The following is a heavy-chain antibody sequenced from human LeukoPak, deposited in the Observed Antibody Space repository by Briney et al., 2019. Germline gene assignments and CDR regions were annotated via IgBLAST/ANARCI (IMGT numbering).Heavy chain of an antibody. CDR3: ARLDDYGGNFLFDY. CDR2: ISSSGST. D-gene: IGHD4-23*01. J-gene: IGHJ4*02. Sequence: PSETLSLTCTVSGDSISSGDYYWSWIRQPAGKGLEWIGRISSSGSTNYNPSLKSRVTISVDTSKNQFSLKLSSVTAADTAVYYCARLDDYGGNFLFDYWGQGTLVTVSS. V-gene: IGHV4-61*02. CDR1: GDSISSGDYY.